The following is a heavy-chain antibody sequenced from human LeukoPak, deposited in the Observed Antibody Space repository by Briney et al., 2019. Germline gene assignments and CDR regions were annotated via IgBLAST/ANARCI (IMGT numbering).Heavy chain of an antibody. CDR1: GFTFSSYS. V-gene: IGHV3-21*01. J-gene: IGHJ6*03. CDR3: ARVIAAAGKYYYYYYMDV. Sequence: GGSLRLSCAASGFTFSSYSMNWVRQAPGKGLEWVSSISSSSSYIYYAESVKGRFTISRDNANNSLYLQMNSLRAEDTAVYYCARVIAAAGKYYYYYYMDVWGKGTTVTVSS. CDR2: ISSSSSYI. D-gene: IGHD6-13*01.